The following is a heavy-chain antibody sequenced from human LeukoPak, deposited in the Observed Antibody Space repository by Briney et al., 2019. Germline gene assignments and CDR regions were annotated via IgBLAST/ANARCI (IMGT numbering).Heavy chain of an antibody. CDR3: ARELVYSYGHFDY. D-gene: IGHD5-18*01. V-gene: IGHV4-61*02. J-gene: IGHJ4*02. Sequence: KPSQTLSLTCTVSGGSISSGSYYWSWIRQPAGKGLEWIGRIYTSGSTNYNPSLKSRVTISVDTSKNQFSLKLSSVAAADTAAYYCARELVYSYGHFDYWGQGTLVTVSS. CDR2: IYTSGST. CDR1: GGSISSGSYY.